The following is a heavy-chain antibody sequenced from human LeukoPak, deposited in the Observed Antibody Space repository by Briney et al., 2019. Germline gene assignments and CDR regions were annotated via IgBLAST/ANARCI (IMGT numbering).Heavy chain of an antibody. D-gene: IGHD4-17*01. Sequence: SGRSLRLSCAASGFTLSSYWMSWVRQAPGKGLEWVANIKQDGSEKYYVDSVKGRFTISRDNAKNSLYLQMNSLRAEDTAVYYCARESRGIYGDSHIYYYYGMDVWGQGTTVTVSS. CDR3: ARESRGIYGDSHIYYYYGMDV. CDR2: IKQDGSEK. CDR1: GFTLSSYW. V-gene: IGHV3-7*01. J-gene: IGHJ6*02.